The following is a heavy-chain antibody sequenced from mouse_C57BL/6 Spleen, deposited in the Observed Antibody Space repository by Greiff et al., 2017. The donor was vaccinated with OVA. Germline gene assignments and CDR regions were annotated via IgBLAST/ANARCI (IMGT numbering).Heavy chain of an antibody. V-gene: IGHV1-80*01. CDR1: GYAFSSYW. J-gene: IGHJ4*01. D-gene: IGHD1-1*01. Sequence: QVQLQQSGAELVKPGASVKISCKASGYAFSSYWMNWVKQRPGKGLEWIGQIYPGDGDTNYNGKFKGKATLTADKSSSTAYMQLSSLTSEDSAVYFCARAPLTTVVATDAMDYWGQGTSVTVSS. CDR3: ARAPLTTVVATDAMDY. CDR2: IYPGDGDT.